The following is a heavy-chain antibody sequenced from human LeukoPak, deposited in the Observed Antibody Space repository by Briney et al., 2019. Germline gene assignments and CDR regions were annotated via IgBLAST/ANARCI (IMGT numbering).Heavy chain of an antibody. CDR1: GYSFTSYW. CDR2: IYPGDSDT. V-gene: IGHV5-51*01. Sequence: GESLKISCKGSGYSFTSYWIGWVRQMPGKGLEWMGIIYPGDSDTRYSPSFQGQVTISADKSISTAYLQWGSLKASDTAMYYCRVATIRFAAHENDYWGQGTLVTVSS. J-gene: IGHJ4*02. D-gene: IGHD5-12*01. CDR3: RVATIRFAAHENDY.